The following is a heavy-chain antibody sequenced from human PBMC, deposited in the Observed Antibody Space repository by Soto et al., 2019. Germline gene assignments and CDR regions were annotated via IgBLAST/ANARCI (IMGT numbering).Heavy chain of an antibody. CDR1: GYTFTSYA. J-gene: IGHJ4*02. CDR2: INAGNGNT. Sequence: ASVKVSCKASGYTFTSYAMHWVRQAPGQRLEWMGWINAGNGNTKYSQKFQGRVTITRDTSASTAYMELSSLRSEDTAVYYCARGGDSSGYAPLDYWGQGTLVTVSS. D-gene: IGHD3-22*01. CDR3: ARGGDSSGYAPLDY. V-gene: IGHV1-3*01.